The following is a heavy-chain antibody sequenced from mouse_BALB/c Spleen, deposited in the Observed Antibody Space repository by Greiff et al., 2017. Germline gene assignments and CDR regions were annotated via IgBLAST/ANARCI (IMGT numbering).Heavy chain of an antibody. D-gene: IGHD1-2*01. V-gene: IGHV1S22*01. CDR1: GYTFTSYW. CDR2: IYPGSGST. J-gene: IGHJ3*01. CDR3: TADYGS. Sequence: LQQPGSELVRPGASVKLSCKASGYTFTSYWMHWVKQRPGQGLEWIGNIYPGSGSTNYDEKFKSKATLTVDTSSSTAYMQLSSLTSEDSAVYYCTADYGSWGQGTLVTVSA.